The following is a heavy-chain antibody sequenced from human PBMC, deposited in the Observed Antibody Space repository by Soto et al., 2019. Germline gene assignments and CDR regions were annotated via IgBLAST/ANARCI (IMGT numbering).Heavy chain of an antibody. Sequence: GASVKVSCKASGGTFSSYAISWVRQAPGQGLEWMGGIIPIFGTANYAQTFQGRVTITADESTSTAYMELSSLRSEDTAVYYCARDLKEGSLDEIFGVVPHYYYGMDVWGQGTTVTVSS. CDR2: IIPIFGTA. CDR1: GGTFSSYA. D-gene: IGHD3-3*01. V-gene: IGHV1-69*13. CDR3: ARDLKEGSLDEIFGVVPHYYYGMDV. J-gene: IGHJ6*02.